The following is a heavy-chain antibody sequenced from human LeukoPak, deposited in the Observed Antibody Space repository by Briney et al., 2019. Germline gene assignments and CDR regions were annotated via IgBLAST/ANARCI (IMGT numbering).Heavy chain of an antibody. Sequence: GASVKVSCKVSGYTFTAYYMHWVRQAPGQGLEWMGWINPHSGGTNFAQKFQGRVTMTRDTSITTAHMELSRLTSDDTAMYYCAREIPCSSSSCLDYWGQGTLVTVSS. CDR1: GYTFTAYY. CDR2: INPHSGGT. CDR3: AREIPCSSSSCLDY. D-gene: IGHD2-2*01. J-gene: IGHJ4*02. V-gene: IGHV1-2*02.